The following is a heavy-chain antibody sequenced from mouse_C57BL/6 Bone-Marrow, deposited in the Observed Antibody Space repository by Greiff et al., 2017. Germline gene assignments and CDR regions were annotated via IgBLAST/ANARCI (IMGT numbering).Heavy chain of an antibody. CDR2: IDPENGAT. D-gene: IGHD5-5*01. CDR1: GFTFTDYY. V-gene: IGHV14-4*01. J-gene: IGHJ2*01. Sequence: VHVKQSGAELVRPGASVKLSCTASGFTFTDYYMHWVKQRPEQGLEWIGWIDPENGATEYASKFQGKATITADTSSNTAYLQLSSLTSEDTAVYYCTLPYNFDYWGQGTTLTVSS. CDR3: TLPYNFDY.